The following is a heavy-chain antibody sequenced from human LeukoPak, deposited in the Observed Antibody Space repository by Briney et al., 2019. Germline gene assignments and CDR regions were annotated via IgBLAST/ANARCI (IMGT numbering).Heavy chain of an antibody. CDR2: IGGLGEST. Sequence: GGSLRLSREASGFTFSRYAMTWVRQAPGKGLEWVSTIGGLGESTNYGDSVKGRFTISRDNSKNTLYLQMNNLRAEDTAVYYCAKDRDIILTGHGMDVWGQGTTVTVSS. CDR1: GFTFSRYA. V-gene: IGHV3-23*01. CDR3: AKDRDIILTGHGMDV. J-gene: IGHJ6*02. D-gene: IGHD3-9*01.